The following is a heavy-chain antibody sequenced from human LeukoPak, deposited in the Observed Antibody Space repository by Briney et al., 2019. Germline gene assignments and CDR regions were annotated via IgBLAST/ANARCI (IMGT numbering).Heavy chain of an antibody. CDR2: ISSSSSYT. J-gene: IGHJ6*04. CDR3: ATAGYCSGGSCSDYYYYCMDV. Sequence: GGSLRLSCAASGFTFSDYYMSWIRQAPGKGLEWVSYISSSSSYTNYADSVKGRFTISRDNAKNSLYLQMNSLRAEDTAVYYCATAGYCSGGSCSDYYYYCMDVWGKGTTVTVSS. CDR1: GFTFSDYY. V-gene: IGHV3-11*06. D-gene: IGHD2-15*01.